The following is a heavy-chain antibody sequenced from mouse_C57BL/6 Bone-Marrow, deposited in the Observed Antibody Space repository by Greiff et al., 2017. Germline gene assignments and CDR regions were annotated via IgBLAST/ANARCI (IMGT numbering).Heavy chain of an antibody. CDR1: GFTFSSYA. CDR3: ASLGGCAY. J-gene: IGHJ3*01. Sequence: EVQVVESGGGLVKPGGSLKLSCAASGFTFSSYAMSWVRQTPEKRLEWVATISDGGSYTYYPDNVKGRFTISRDNAKNNLYLQMSHLKSEDTAMYYCASLGGCAYWGQGTLVTVSA. CDR2: ISDGGSYT. D-gene: IGHD4-1*01. V-gene: IGHV5-4*01.